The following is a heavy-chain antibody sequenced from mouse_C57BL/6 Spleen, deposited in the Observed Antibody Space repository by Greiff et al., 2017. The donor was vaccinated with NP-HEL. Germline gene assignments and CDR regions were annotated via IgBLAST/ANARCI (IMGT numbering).Heavy chain of an antibody. Sequence: EVQVVESGGGLVKPGGSLKLSCAASGFTFSDYGMHWVRQAPEKGLEWVAYISSGSSTIYYADTVRGRFTISRDNAKNTLFLQMTSLRSEDTAMYYCARELLRYAMDYWGQGTSVTVSS. J-gene: IGHJ4*01. V-gene: IGHV5-17*01. CDR2: ISSGSSTI. CDR3: ARELLRYAMDY. CDR1: GFTFSDYG. D-gene: IGHD1-1*01.